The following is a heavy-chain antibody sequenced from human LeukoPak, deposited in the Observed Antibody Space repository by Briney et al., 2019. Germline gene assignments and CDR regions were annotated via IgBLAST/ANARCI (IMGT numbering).Heavy chain of an antibody. CDR1: GGTFSSYA. Sequence: SVKVSCKASGGTFSSYAISWVRQAPGQGLEWMGRIIPILGIANYAQRFQGRVTITADKSTSTAYMELSSLRSEDTAVYYCATIDYGDGDYWGQGTLVTVSS. CDR2: IIPILGIA. J-gene: IGHJ4*02. CDR3: ATIDYGDGDY. V-gene: IGHV1-69*04. D-gene: IGHD4-17*01.